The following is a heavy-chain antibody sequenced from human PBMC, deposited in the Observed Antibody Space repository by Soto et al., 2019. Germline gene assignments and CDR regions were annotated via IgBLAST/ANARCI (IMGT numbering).Heavy chain of an antibody. D-gene: IGHD6-13*01. Sequence: QVQLVQSGAEVKKPGASVKVSCKASGYTFTSYDINWVRPATGHGPEWMGWMNPKSGNTGYAQKVQGRVIMTRNTSIRTAYMELSSLRSEDTAVYYRAREQTHSGMDVGGQGNTATVSS. CDR3: AREQTHSGMDV. J-gene: IGHJ6*02. CDR2: MNPKSGNT. CDR1: GYTFTSYD. V-gene: IGHV1-8*01.